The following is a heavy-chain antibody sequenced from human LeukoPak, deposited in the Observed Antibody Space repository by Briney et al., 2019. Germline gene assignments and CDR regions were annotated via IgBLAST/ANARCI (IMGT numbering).Heavy chain of an antibody. V-gene: IGHV3-15*01. J-gene: IGHJ4*02. D-gene: IGHD1-1*01. CDR3: TTDYLVDDLPYYFDY. CDR2: IKSKTDGGTT. Sequence: GRSLRLSCAASGFTFSNAWMSWVRQAPGKGLEWVGRIKSKTDGGTTDYAAPVKGRFTISRDDSKNTLYLQMNSLKTEDTAVYYCTTDYLVDDLPYYFDYWGQGTLVTVSS. CDR1: GFTFSNAW.